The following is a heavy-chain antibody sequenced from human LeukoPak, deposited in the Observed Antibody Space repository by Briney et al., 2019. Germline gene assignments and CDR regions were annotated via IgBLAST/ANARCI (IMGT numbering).Heavy chain of an antibody. Sequence: SETLSLTCTVSGGSISSSSYYWGWIRQPPGKGLEWIGSSFYSGSTYYNPSLKSRVTISVDTSKNQFSLKLSSVTAADTAVYYCARSTYSSSWYDYFDYWGQGTLVTVSS. J-gene: IGHJ4*02. V-gene: IGHV4-39*07. CDR2: SFYSGST. D-gene: IGHD6-13*01. CDR1: GGSISSSSYY. CDR3: ARSTYSSSWYDYFDY.